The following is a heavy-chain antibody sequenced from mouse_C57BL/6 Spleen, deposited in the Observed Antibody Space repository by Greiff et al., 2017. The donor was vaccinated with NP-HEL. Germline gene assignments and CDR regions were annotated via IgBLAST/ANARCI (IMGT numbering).Heavy chain of an antibody. D-gene: IGHD1-1*01. Sequence: VQLQQSGPGLVKPSQSLSLTCSVTGYSITSGYYWNWIRQFPGNKLEWMGYISYDGSNNYNPSLKNRISITRDTSKNQFFLKLNSVTTEDTATYYCALYYGSFYAMDYWGQGTSVTVSS. CDR1: GYSITSGYY. CDR2: ISYDGSN. V-gene: IGHV3-6*01. CDR3: ALYYGSFYAMDY. J-gene: IGHJ4*01.